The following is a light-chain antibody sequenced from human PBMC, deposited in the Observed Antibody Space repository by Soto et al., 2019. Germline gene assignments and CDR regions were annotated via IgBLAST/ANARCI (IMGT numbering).Light chain of an antibody. CDR2: QAS. J-gene: IGKJ2*01. CDR1: QSISGW. Sequence: DIPMTQSPSTLSASVGDRVTITCRASQSISGWLAWYQQKPGKVPNLLIYQASTLESGVPSRFSGSGSGTEFTVTVSSLQPDDFAPYYCQQYHKSPVTFGQGTKLEIK. CDR3: QQYHKSPVT. V-gene: IGKV1-5*03.